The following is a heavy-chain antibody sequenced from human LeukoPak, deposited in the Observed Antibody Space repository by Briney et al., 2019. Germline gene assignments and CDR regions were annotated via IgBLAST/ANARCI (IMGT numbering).Heavy chain of an antibody. D-gene: IGHD3-16*02. CDR2: FDPEDGET. CDR3: ARATYDYVWGSYRESLDY. Sequence: GASVKVSCKVSGYTLTELSMHWVRQAPGKGLEWMGGFDPEDGETFYAQKFQSRVTITADKSTSTAYMELSSLRSEDTAVYYCARATYDYVWGSYRESLDYWGQGTLVTVSS. J-gene: IGHJ4*02. CDR1: GYTLTELS. V-gene: IGHV1-24*01.